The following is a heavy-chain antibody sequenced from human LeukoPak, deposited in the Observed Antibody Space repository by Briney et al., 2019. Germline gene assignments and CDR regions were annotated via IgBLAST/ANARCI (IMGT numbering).Heavy chain of an antibody. D-gene: IGHD6-19*01. V-gene: IGHV3-23*01. J-gene: IGHJ4*02. CDR1: GFTFSSYG. CDR3: AKARGIAVAGTPADY. CDR2: ISGSGGSA. Sequence: PGGSLRLSCAASGFTFSSYGMSWVRQAPGKGLEWVSAISGSGGSAYYADSVKGRFTISRDNSKNTLYLQMNSLRAEDTAVYYCAKARGIAVAGTPADYWGQGTLVTVSS.